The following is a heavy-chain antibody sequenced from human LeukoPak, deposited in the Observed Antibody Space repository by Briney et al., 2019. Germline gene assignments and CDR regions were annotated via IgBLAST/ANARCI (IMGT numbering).Heavy chain of an antibody. J-gene: IGHJ4*02. D-gene: IGHD4-23*01. Sequence: PSETLFLTRTVSGGSISSSSYYWGWIRQPPGKGLEWIGSIYYSGSTYYNPSLKSRVTISVDTSKNQFSLKLSSVTAADTAVYYCARMGENRGYSTTFDYWGQGTLVTVSS. V-gene: IGHV4-39*01. CDR2: IYYSGST. CDR1: GGSISSSSYY. CDR3: ARMGENRGYSTTFDY.